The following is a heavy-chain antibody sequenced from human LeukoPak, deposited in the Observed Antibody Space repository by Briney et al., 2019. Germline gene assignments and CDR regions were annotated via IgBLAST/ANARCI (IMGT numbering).Heavy chain of an antibody. CDR1: GFTFSRYW. D-gene: IGHD1-7*01. CDR3: ARDVELF. V-gene: IGHV3-7*01. CDR2: IKQDGSEK. Sequence: PGGSLRLSCAASGFTFSRYWMSWVRQAPGKGLEWVANIKQDGSEKYYVDSVKGRFTISRDNAKNSLYLQMNSLRAEDPAVYYCARDVELFWGQGTLVTVSS. J-gene: IGHJ4*02.